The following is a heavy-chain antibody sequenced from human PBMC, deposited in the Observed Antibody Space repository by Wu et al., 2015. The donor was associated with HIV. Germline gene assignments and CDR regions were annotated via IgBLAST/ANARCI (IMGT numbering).Heavy chain of an antibody. CDR3: ARRSYRTSSVYWYFDL. J-gene: IGHJ2*01. CDR1: GYNFMSYG. CDR2: ISADGNT. V-gene: IGHV1-18*01. D-gene: IGHD1-1*01. Sequence: QVQLVQSGAEVKKPGASVKVSCEASGYNFMSYGVAWVRQAPGQGLEWMGWISADGNTNYAEKVQDRVTLTTDTSTTTVYMELRSLRSDDTAVYYCARRSYRTSSVYWYFDLWGRGTLITVSS.